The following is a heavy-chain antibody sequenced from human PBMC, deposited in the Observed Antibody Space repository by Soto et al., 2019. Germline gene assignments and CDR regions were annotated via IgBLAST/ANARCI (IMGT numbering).Heavy chain of an antibody. J-gene: IGHJ4*02. CDR1: GFTFSSYA. CDR2: ISYDGSNK. V-gene: IGHV3-30-3*01. CDR3: AREHCSGGSCYSSDTAMVPGLWTYYFDY. Sequence: GGSLRLSCAASGFTFSSYAMHWVRQAPGKGLEWVAVISYDGSNKYYADSVKGRFTISRDNSKNTLYLQMNSLRAEDTAVYYCAREHCSGGSCYSSDTAMVPGLWTYYFDYWGQGTLVTVSS. D-gene: IGHD2-15*01.